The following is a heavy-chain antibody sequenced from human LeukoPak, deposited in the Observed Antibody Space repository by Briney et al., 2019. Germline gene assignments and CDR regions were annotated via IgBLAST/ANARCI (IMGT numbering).Heavy chain of an antibody. V-gene: IGHV1-8*01. CDR1: GYTFTSYD. Sequence: ASVKVSCKASGYTFTSYDINWVRQATGQGLEWMGWMNPNSGNTGYAQKFQGRVTMTRNTSISTAYMELSSLRSEDTAVYYCARERAVTTYYYFDYWGQGTLVTVSS. J-gene: IGHJ4*02. D-gene: IGHD4-17*01. CDR3: ARERAVTTYYYFDY. CDR2: MNPNSGNT.